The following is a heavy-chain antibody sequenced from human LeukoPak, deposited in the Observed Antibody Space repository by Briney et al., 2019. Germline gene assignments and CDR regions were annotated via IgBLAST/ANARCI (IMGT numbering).Heavy chain of an antibody. J-gene: IGHJ4*01. CDR1: GGSFSGYY. V-gene: IGHV4-34*01. CDR3: ASREMATISGIRDY. CDR2: INHSGST. Sequence: NPSETLSLTCAVYGGSFSGYYWSWIGQPPGKGLEWIGKINHSGSTNYNPSLKSRVTISVDTSKNQFSLKLSSVTAADTAVYYCASREMATISGIRDYWGQGTLVTVSS. D-gene: IGHD5-24*01.